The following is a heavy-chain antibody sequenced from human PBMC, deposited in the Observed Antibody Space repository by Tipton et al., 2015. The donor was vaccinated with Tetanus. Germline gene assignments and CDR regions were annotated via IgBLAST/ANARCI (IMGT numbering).Heavy chain of an antibody. CDR2: IYSSGST. D-gene: IGHD3-3*01. CDR3: ATESLVFRRLLD. CDR1: GGSISSYY. J-gene: IGHJ4*02. Sequence: TLSLTCTVSGGSISSYYWSWIRQPAGKGLEWIGRIYSSGSTHYNPSLKSRVTMSLDTSKNQLSLKLDSVTSADTAVYYCATESLVFRRLLDWGPGILVTVSS. V-gene: IGHV4-4*07.